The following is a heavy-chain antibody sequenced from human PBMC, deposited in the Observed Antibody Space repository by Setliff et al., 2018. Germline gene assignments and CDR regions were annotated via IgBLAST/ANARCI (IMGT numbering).Heavy chain of an antibody. CDR3: VRALLWSGEGRFDP. J-gene: IGHJ5*02. CDR2: VHPDGST. CDR1: GGSLSADYY. Sequence: TLSLTCTVSGGSLSADYYWSWIRQPAGKGLEWIGHVHPDGSTNYNPSLYSRVVISVDTSKNQFSLKLTSVTAADTAVYYCVRALLWSGEGRFDPWGQGTLVTVSS. D-gene: IGHD3-10*01. V-gene: IGHV4-61*09.